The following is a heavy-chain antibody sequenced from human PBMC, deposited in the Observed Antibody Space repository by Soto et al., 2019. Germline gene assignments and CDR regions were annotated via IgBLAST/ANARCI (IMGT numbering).Heavy chain of an antibody. CDR3: ATSGPIYDYIWGSSENDEYYFDY. V-gene: IGHV3-23*01. CDR2: ISGSGGST. CDR1: GFTFSSYA. J-gene: IGHJ4*02. Sequence: GGSLRLSCAASGFTFSSYAMSWVRQAPGKGLEWVSAISGSGGSTYYADSVKGRFTISRDNSKNTLYLQMNSLRAEDTAVYYCATSGPIYDYIWGSSENDEYYFDYWGQGTLVTVSS. D-gene: IGHD3-16*01.